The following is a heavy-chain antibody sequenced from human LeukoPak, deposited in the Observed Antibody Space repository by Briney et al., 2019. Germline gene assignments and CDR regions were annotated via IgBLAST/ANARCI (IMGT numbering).Heavy chain of an antibody. D-gene: IGHD1-26*01. Sequence: GGSLRLSCAASGFIFSSYAMHWVRQAPGKGLEWVALISYDGSDQYYADSVKGRFTVSRDNSKNTLYLQMNSLRAEDTAVYYCARSFSGSYPNFDYWGQGALVTVSS. CDR3: ARSFSGSYPNFDY. CDR1: GFIFSSYA. V-gene: IGHV3-30*04. J-gene: IGHJ4*02. CDR2: ISYDGSDQ.